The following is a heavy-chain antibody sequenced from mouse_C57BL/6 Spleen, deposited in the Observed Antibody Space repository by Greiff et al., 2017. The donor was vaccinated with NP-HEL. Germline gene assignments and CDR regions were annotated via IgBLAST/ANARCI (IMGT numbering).Heavy chain of an antibody. D-gene: IGHD1-1*01. Sequence: VHVKQSGAELVRPGASVKLSCTASGFNIKDYYMHWVKQRPEQGLEWIGRIDPEDGDTEYAPKFQGKATMTADTSSNTAYLQLSSLTSEDTAVYYCTTWGATYGKDAMDYWGQGTSVTVSS. J-gene: IGHJ4*01. CDR3: TTWGATYGKDAMDY. CDR1: GFNIKDYY. CDR2: IDPEDGDT. V-gene: IGHV14-1*01.